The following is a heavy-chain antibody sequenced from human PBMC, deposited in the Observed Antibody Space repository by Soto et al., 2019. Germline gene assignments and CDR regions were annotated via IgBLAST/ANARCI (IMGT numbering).Heavy chain of an antibody. CDR1: GFTFSNAW. D-gene: IGHD1-1*01. J-gene: IGHJ6*02. CDR2: IKSKTDGGTT. V-gene: IGHV3-15*01. Sequence: GGSLRLSCAASGFTFSNAWMSWVRQAPGKGLEWVGRIKSKTDGGTTDYAAPVKGRFTISRDDSKNTLYLQMNSLKTEDTAVYYCTTDWNGGNYYYYGMGVWGQGTTVTVSS. CDR3: TTDWNGGNYYYYGMGV.